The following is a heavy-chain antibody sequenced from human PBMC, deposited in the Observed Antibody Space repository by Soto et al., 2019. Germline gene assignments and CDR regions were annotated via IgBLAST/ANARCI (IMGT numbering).Heavy chain of an antibody. Sequence: GGSLRLSCAASGFTFSSYSMNWVRQALGKGLEWVSYISSSSTIYFADSVKGRFTISRDNAKNSLYLQMNSLRDEDTAVYYCARDDYYDTSGYLALFDYWGQGTLVTVSS. D-gene: IGHD3-22*01. CDR1: GFTFSSYS. CDR3: ARDDYYDTSGYLALFDY. CDR2: ISSSSTI. J-gene: IGHJ4*02. V-gene: IGHV3-48*02.